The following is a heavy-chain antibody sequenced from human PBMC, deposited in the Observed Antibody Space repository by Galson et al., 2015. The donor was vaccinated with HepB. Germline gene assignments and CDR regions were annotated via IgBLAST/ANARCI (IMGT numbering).Heavy chain of an antibody. V-gene: IGHV3-30*18. CDR1: EFAFSSHG. D-gene: IGHD6-13*01. Sequence: SLRLSCAASEFAFSSHGMHWVRQAPGKGLEWVAVISYDGSKKYYADSVKGRFTVSRDNSKNTLHLQMNSLRPEDTAVYYCAKGAYSCSWYFEYWGQGTLVTVSS. CDR2: ISYDGSKK. J-gene: IGHJ4*02. CDR3: AKGAYSCSWYFEY.